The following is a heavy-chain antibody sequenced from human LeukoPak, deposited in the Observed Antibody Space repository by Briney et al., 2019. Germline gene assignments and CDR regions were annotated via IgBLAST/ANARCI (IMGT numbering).Heavy chain of an antibody. V-gene: IGHV4-59*04. CDR3: AGGYCSSTSCYPFDY. Sequence: SETLSLTCTVSGGSISSYYWSWIRQPPGKGLEWIGSIYHSGSTYYNPSLKSRVTISVDTSKNQFSLKLSSGTAADTAVYYCAGGYCSSTSCYPFDYWGQGTLVTVSS. D-gene: IGHD2-2*01. J-gene: IGHJ4*02. CDR2: IYHSGST. CDR1: GGSISSYY.